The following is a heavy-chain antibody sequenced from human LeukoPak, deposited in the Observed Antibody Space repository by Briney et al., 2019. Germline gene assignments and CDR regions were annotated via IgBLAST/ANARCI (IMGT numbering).Heavy chain of an antibody. V-gene: IGHV4-39*01. Sequence: SETLSLTCTVSGGSISSSSYYWGWIRLPAGKGLEWIGSIYYSGSTYYNPSLKSRVTISVDTSKNQFSLKLSSVTAADTAVYYCARQDSSGYCDYWGQGTLVTVSS. CDR2: IYYSGST. D-gene: IGHD3-22*01. J-gene: IGHJ4*02. CDR1: GGSISSSSYY. CDR3: ARQDSSGYCDY.